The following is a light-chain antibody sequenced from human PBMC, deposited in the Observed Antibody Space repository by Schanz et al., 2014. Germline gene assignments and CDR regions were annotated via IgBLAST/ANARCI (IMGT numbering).Light chain of an antibody. CDR2: KAS. V-gene: IGKV1-5*03. CDR3: QQGYSTPIT. CDR1: QSISSW. Sequence: DIQMTQSPSTLSASVGDRVTITCRASQSISSWLAWYQQKPGKAPKLLIYKASSLESGVPSRFSGSGSGTEFTLTISSLQPDDFATYSCQQGYSTPITFGQGTRLEIK. J-gene: IGKJ5*01.